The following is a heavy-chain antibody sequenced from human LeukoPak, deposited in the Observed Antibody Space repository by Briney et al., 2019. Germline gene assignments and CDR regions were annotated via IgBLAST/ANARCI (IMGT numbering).Heavy chain of an antibody. Sequence: GGSLRLSCAASGFTFSIYSMNWVRQAPGKGLEWVSSISSSSSYIYYADSVKGRFTISRDNAKNSLYLQMNSLRAEDTAVYYCARSASPYCSGGSCYFKDYYYYMDVWGKGTTVTVSS. V-gene: IGHV3-21*01. D-gene: IGHD2-15*01. J-gene: IGHJ6*03. CDR2: ISSSSSYI. CDR1: GFTFSIYS. CDR3: ARSASPYCSGGSCYFKDYYYYMDV.